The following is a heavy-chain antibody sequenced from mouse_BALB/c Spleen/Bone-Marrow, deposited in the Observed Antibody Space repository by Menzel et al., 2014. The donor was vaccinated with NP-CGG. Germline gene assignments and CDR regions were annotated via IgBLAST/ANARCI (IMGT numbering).Heavy chain of an antibody. J-gene: IGHJ4*01. CDR2: IDPANGNT. Sequence: DVKLQESGAELVKPGASVKLSCTASGFNIXDTYXHWVKQRPEXGLEWIGRIDPANGNTKYDPKFQGRATVTADTSSSTAYLQLSSLTSEDTAVYYCARYYYRTMDYWGQGTSVTVSS. D-gene: IGHD1-1*01. CDR1: GFNIXDTY. CDR3: ARYYYRTMDY. V-gene: IGHV14-3*02.